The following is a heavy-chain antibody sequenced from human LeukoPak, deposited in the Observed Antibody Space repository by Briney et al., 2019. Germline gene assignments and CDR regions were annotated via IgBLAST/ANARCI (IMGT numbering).Heavy chain of an antibody. D-gene: IGHD3-22*01. Sequence: SVKVPCKASGGTFISYAISWVRQAPGQGLEWMGGIIPIFGTANYAQKFQGRVTITADESTSTAYMELSSLRSEDTAVYYCARVGYYDSSGTQGDYWGQGTLVTVSS. V-gene: IGHV1-69*13. CDR1: GGTFISYA. CDR3: ARVGYYDSSGTQGDY. J-gene: IGHJ4*02. CDR2: IIPIFGTA.